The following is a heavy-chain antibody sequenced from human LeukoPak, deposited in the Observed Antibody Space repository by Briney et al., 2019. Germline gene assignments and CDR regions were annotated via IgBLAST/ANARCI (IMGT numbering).Heavy chain of an antibody. CDR2: IYYRGST. J-gene: IGHJ4*02. Sequence: PSETLSLTCTVSGGSISSSSYSWGVIRRPPGKGLEWIANIYYRGSTSYNPSLKSRVTISVDTSKNQFSLKLTSVTAADTAVYYCARGETPGSFFDYWGQGTLVTVSS. CDR1: GGSISSSSYS. V-gene: IGHV4-39*07. D-gene: IGHD3-10*01. CDR3: ARGETPGSFFDY.